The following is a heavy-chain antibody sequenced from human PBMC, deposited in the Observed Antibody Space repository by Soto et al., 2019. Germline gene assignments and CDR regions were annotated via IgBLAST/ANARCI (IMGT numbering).Heavy chain of an antibody. V-gene: IGHV5-51*01. Sequence: GESLKISCKGSGYSFSRYCIAWVRQTPGKGLEWMGLIYPGDSDTRYSPSFQGQVTISADKSIPTAYLQWSSLKASDTAIYYCARDTFSGDSSGPHYWGQGTLVTVSS. J-gene: IGHJ4*02. CDR1: GYSFSRYC. D-gene: IGHD3-22*01. CDR3: ARDTFSGDSSGPHY. CDR2: IYPGDSDT.